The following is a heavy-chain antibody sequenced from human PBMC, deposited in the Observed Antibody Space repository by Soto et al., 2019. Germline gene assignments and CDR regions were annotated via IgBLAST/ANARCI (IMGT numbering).Heavy chain of an antibody. CDR3: AKDSSNSVYRLRFDP. Sequence: GGSLRLSCAASGFTFSTYAMSWVRQAPGKGLEWVSGISASGGGTYYADSVKGRFTISRDNSKSTLYMQMNSLGVEDTAVYYCAKDSSNSVYRLRFDPWGQGTLVTVSS. V-gene: IGHV3-23*01. J-gene: IGHJ5*02. CDR2: ISASGGGT. CDR1: GFTFSTYA. D-gene: IGHD2-8*01.